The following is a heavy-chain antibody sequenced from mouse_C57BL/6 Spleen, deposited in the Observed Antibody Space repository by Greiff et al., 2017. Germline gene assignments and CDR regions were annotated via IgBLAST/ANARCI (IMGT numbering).Heavy chain of an antibody. J-gene: IGHJ1*03. CDR1: GFTFSSYA. CDR2: ISDGGSYT. D-gene: IGHD1-1*01. V-gene: IGHV5-4*01. Sequence: DVMLVESGGGLVKPGGSLKLSCAASGFTFSSYAMSWVRQTPEKRLEWVATISDGGSYTYYPDNVKGRFTISRDNAKNNLYLQMSHLKSEDTAMYYCARDHAGVEEAGYFDVWGTGTTVTVSS. CDR3: ARDHAGVEEAGYFDV.